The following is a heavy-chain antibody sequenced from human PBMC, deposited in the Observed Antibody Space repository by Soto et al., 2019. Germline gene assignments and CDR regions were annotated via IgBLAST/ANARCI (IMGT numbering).Heavy chain of an antibody. J-gene: IGHJ4*02. Sequence: QVQMVESGGGVVQPGRSLRLSCAASGFTFSSYGMHWFRQALGKGLEWAAVISYDGSNKYYADSVKGRFTISRDNSKNSLYMQMNSLRAEDMAVYYCAKEGHGDGDYGVYSDYCGQGTLVTVSS. D-gene: IGHD4-17*01. CDR3: AKEGHGDGDYGVYSDY. CDR2: ISYDGSNK. V-gene: IGHV3-30*18. CDR1: GFTFSSYG.